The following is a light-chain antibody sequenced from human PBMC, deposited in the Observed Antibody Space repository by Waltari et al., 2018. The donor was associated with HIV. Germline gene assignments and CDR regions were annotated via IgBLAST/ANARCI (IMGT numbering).Light chain of an antibody. CDR2: GNT. Sequence: LIIYGNTNRPSGVSYRFSGSKSDNTASLTISGLQAEDEADYYCSSFATSDTLLFGGGTKLTVL. J-gene: IGLJ2*01. CDR3: SSFATSDTLL. V-gene: IGLV2-14*01.